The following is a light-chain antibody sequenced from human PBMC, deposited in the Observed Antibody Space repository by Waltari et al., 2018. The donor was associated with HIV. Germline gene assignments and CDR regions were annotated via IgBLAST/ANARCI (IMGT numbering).Light chain of an antibody. CDR1: HSDAGGTNY. CDR2: EVS. V-gene: IGLV2-14*01. J-gene: IGLJ1*01. Sequence: QSALPPPAPVSGFPRPATPTPVTGTHSDAGGTNYVSRYQQHPGKAPKLIIYEVSSRPSGVSNRFSGSKSGNTASLTISGLQAEDEADYYCSSYTSSSTPYVFGTGTRVTVL. CDR3: SSYTSSSTPYV.